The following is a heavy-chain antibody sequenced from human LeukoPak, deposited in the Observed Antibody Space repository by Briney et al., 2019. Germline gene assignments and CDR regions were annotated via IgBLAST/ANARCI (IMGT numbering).Heavy chain of an antibody. Sequence: SQTLSLTCAISGDSVSSNSAAWNWIRRSPSRGLEWLGRTYYRSKWYNDYAVSVKSRITINPDTSKNQFSLQLNSVTPEDTAVYYCARDIVVVVAATLYYYYGMDVWGQGTTVTVSS. V-gene: IGHV6-1*01. CDR3: ARDIVVVVAATLYYYYGMDV. CDR1: GDSVSSNSAA. CDR2: TYYRSKWYN. D-gene: IGHD2-15*01. J-gene: IGHJ6*02.